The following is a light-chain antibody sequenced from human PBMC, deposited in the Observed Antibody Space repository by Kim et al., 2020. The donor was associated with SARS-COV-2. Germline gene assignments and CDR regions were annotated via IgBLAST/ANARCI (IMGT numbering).Light chain of an antibody. CDR2: KAS. CDR3: QQYNTYPLT. Sequence: DIQMTQSHSTLSTSVGDRVTITCRASQSISNWLAWYQQKPGKAPKLLIYKASNLQSGVPSRFSGSGSGTEFSLTISSLQPDDFATYYCQQYNTYPLTFGGGTKVDIK. CDR1: QSISNW. J-gene: IGKJ4*01. V-gene: IGKV1-5*03.